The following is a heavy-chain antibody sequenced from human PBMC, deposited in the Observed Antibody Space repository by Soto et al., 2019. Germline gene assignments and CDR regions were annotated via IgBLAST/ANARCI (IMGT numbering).Heavy chain of an antibody. D-gene: IGHD1-20*01. Sequence: ASVKVSFKASGYTFTSYDINWVRQATGQGLEWMGWMNPDSGNTGYAQKFQGRVTMTRNISISTAYMELSSLRSEDTAVYYCARGGGIAHGMDVWGQGTTVTAP. CDR2: MNPDSGNT. CDR1: GYTFTSYD. CDR3: ARGGGIAHGMDV. V-gene: IGHV1-8*01. J-gene: IGHJ6*02.